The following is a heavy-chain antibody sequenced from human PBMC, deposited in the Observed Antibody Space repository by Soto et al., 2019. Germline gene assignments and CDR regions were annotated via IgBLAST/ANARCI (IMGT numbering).Heavy chain of an antibody. CDR2: IIPIFGTS. V-gene: IGHV1-69*13. D-gene: IGHD3-16*01. Sequence: GASVKVSCKASGGTFSSYAISWVLQAPGQGLEWMGGIIPIFGTSNYAQKFQGRVTITADESTSTAYMELSSLRSEDTAVYYCARAKGGYDYVWGSSHYGMDVWGQGTTVTVSS. J-gene: IGHJ6*02. CDR3: ARAKGGYDYVWGSSHYGMDV. CDR1: GGTFSSYA.